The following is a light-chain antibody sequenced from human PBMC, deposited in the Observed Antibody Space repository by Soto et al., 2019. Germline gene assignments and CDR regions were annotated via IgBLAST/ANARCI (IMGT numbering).Light chain of an antibody. CDR2: GAS. V-gene: IGKV3-20*01. J-gene: IGKJ1*01. CDR1: QSVSRSN. CDR3: QQYGSSGT. Sequence: EIVLTQSPGTLSLSPGERATLSCRASQSVSRSNFAWYQQKPGQAPRLLIYGASSRATGIPDRFSGAGSGTDFTLSINRLEPEDFAVYYCQQYGSSGTFGQGTKVEIK.